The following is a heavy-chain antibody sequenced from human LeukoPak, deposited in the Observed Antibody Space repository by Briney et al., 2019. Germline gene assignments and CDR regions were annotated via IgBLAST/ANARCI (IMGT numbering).Heavy chain of an antibody. Sequence: GGSLRLSCAASGFTFSSYSMNWVRQPPGKGLEWVAFIGSRTGNIYYADSVKGRFSISRDNAKDSVYLQMNSLRVDDTAVYYCARETEPLDYGDSTNLDYWGQGTLVTVSS. CDR2: IGSRTGNI. V-gene: IGHV3-21*01. J-gene: IGHJ4*02. CDR3: ARETEPLDYGDSTNLDY. CDR1: GFTFSSYS. D-gene: IGHD4/OR15-4a*01.